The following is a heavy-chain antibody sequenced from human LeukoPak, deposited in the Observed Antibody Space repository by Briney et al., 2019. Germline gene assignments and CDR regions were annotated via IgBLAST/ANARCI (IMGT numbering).Heavy chain of an antibody. V-gene: IGHV4-34*01. Sequence: PSETLSLTCAVYGGSFSGYYWSWVRQPPGKGLEWISEINHSGSTNYNPSLKSRVTISVDTSKNQFSLKLSSVTAADTAVYYCARGRLVRGATYDYWGQGTLVTVSS. CDR1: GGSFSGYY. J-gene: IGHJ4*02. D-gene: IGHD3-10*01. CDR2: INHSGST. CDR3: ARGRLVRGATYDY.